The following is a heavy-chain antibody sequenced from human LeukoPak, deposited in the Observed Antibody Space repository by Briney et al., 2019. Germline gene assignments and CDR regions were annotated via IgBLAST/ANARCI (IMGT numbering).Heavy chain of an antibody. V-gene: IGHV1-69*13. D-gene: IGHD6-19*01. J-gene: IGHJ4*02. CDR2: IIPMFSIA. Sequence: SVKVSCKATGGTFSRYAISWVRQAPGQGLEWMGGIIPMFSIANYAQKFQGRVTITADESTSTAYMELSSLRSEDTAVYYCARDRPYTGGWLGFDYWGQGTLVTVSS. CDR3: ARDRPYTGGWLGFDY. CDR1: GGTFSRYA.